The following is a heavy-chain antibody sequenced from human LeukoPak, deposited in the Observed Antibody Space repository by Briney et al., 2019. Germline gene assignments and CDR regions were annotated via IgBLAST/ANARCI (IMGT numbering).Heavy chain of an antibody. CDR2: ISGSGGST. D-gene: IGHD6-6*01. CDR1: GFTFSSYA. J-gene: IGHJ4*02. CDR3: ARGRIAARPIDY. Sequence: GGSLRLSCAASGFTFSSYAMSWVRQAPGKGLEWVSAISGSGGSTYYADSVKGRFTISRDNAKNTLYLQMNSLRAEDTAVYYCARGRIAARPIDYWGQGTLVTVSS. V-gene: IGHV3-23*01.